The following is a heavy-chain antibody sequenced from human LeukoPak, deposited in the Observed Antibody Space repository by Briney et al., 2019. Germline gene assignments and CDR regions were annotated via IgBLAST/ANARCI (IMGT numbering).Heavy chain of an antibody. Sequence: SETLSLTCTVSGGSISSYYWSWIRQPPGKGLEWIGYIYYSGSTNYSPSLKSRVTISVDTSKNQFSLKLSSVTAADTAVYYCARGQRRDGYNFDYWGQGTLVTVSS. J-gene: IGHJ4*02. CDR1: GGSISSYY. CDR2: IYYSGST. V-gene: IGHV4-59*08. CDR3: ARGQRRDGYNFDY. D-gene: IGHD5-12*01.